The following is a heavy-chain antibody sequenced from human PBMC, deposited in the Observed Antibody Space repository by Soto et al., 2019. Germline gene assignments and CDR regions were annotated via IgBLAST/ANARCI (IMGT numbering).Heavy chain of an antibody. CDR3: ARGGAARPYTQVNWFDP. Sequence: QVQLVESGGGVVQPGRSLRLSCAASGFTFSSYGMHWVRQAPGKGLEWVAVIWYDGSNKYYADSVKGRFTISRDNSKNTLYLRMNSLRAEDTAVYYCARGGAARPYTQVNWFDPWGQGTLVTVSS. CDR2: IWYDGSNK. D-gene: IGHD6-6*01. CDR1: GFTFSSYG. V-gene: IGHV3-33*01. J-gene: IGHJ5*02.